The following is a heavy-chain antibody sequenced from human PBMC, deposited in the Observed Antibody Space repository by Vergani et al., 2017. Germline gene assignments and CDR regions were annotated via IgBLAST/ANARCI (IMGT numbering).Heavy chain of an antibody. CDR3: ATALYDLNDENY. CDR1: GFRFSDAW. Sequence: EVQLVESGGGLVKPGGSLRLSCAAYGFRFSDAWMNWVRQAPGKGLEWLGRIKSKTEGGTIDYAAIVKGRFTISRDDSKNRVFLQMSSLKTEDTAVYYCATALYDLNDENYWGQGTLVTVSS. CDR2: IKSKTEGGTI. J-gene: IGHJ4*02. D-gene: IGHD1-1*01. V-gene: IGHV3-15*05.